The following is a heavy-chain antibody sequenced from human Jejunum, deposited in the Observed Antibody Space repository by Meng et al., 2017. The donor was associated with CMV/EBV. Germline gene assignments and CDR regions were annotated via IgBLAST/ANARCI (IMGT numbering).Heavy chain of an antibody. Sequence: LACTASGFDDKTYLIWVRQGPGEGLEWVANIKVDGSDKYYMDSVKGRFTISRDNAKNSLYLQMNSLRAEDTAVYYCARGGGAADYWGQGTRVTVSS. D-gene: IGHD1-26*01. CDR3: ARGGGAADY. CDR1: GFDDKTYL. CDR2: IKVDGSDK. J-gene: IGHJ4*02. V-gene: IGHV3-7*01.